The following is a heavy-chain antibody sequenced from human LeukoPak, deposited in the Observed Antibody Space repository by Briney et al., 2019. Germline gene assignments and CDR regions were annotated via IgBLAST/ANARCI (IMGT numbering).Heavy chain of an antibody. Sequence: SETLSLTCTVSGGSISSYYWSWIRQPPGKGLEWIGYIYYSGSTNYNPSLKSRVTISVDTSKNQFSLKLSSVTAADTAVYYCARRSVRGWYFDNWGQGTLVTVSS. CDR3: ARRSVRGWYFDN. CDR2: IYYSGST. D-gene: IGHD6-19*01. V-gene: IGHV4-59*08. J-gene: IGHJ4*02. CDR1: GGSISSYY.